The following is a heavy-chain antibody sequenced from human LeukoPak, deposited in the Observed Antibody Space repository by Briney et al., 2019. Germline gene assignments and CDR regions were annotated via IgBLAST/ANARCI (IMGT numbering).Heavy chain of an antibody. Sequence: GGSLRLSCAASGFTFSSYSMNWVRQAPGKGLEWVSSISSSSSYIYYADSVKGRFTISRDNAENSLYLQMNSLRAEDTAVYYCARAVYCGGDCYFPLDIWGQGTMVTVSS. CDR1: GFTFSSYS. CDR3: ARAVYCGGDCYFPLDI. J-gene: IGHJ3*02. CDR2: ISSSSSYI. D-gene: IGHD2-21*02. V-gene: IGHV3-21*01.